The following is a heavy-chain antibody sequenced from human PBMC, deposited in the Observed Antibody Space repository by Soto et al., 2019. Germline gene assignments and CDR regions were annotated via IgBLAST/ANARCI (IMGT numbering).Heavy chain of an antibody. CDR3: ARLGVHSGWENYYGMDV. D-gene: IGHD6-19*01. V-gene: IGHV4-4*02. CDR2: IYHSGST. Sequence: QVQLQESGPGLVKPSGTLSLTCADSGGSISSSNWWSWVRQPPGKGLEWIGEIYHSGSTNYNPSLKSRVTISVDKSKNQFSLKLSSVTAADTAVYYCARLGVHSGWENYYGMDVWGQGTTVTVSS. J-gene: IGHJ6*02. CDR1: GGSISSSNW.